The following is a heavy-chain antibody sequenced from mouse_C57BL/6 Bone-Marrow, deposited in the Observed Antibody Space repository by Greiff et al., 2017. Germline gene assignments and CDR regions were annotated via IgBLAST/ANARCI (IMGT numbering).Heavy chain of an antibody. D-gene: IGHD1-1*01. CDR3: SRGKLYYVSPAWFAY. Sequence: QVQLQQPGAELVRPGTSVKLSCKASGYTFTSYWMHWVKQRPGQGLEWIGVIDPSDSYTNYNQKFQGKATLTVDKSSSTAYLQLSSLTSEDSAVYYCSRGKLYYVSPAWFAYWGQGTLVTVSA. V-gene: IGHV1-59*01. J-gene: IGHJ3*01. CDR1: GYTFTSYW. CDR2: IDPSDSYT.